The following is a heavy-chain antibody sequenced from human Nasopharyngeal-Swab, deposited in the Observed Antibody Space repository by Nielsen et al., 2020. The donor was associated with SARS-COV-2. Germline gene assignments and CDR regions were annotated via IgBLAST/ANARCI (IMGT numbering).Heavy chain of an antibody. CDR3: ARVADCSGGSCDGWFDP. CDR1: GGSFSGYY. J-gene: IGHJ5*02. CDR2: INHSGST. D-gene: IGHD2-15*01. Sequence: SETLSLTCAVYGGSFSGYYWSWIRQPPGKGLEWIGDINHSGSTNYNPSLKSRVTISVDTSKNQFSLKLSSVTAADTAVYYCARVADCSGGSCDGWFDPWGQGTLVTVSS. V-gene: IGHV4-34*01.